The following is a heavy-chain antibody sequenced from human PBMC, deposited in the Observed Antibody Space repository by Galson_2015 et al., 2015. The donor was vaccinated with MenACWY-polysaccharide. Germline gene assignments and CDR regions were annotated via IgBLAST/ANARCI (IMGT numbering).Heavy chain of an antibody. CDR3: TRGGGRYYVDY. D-gene: IGHD6-19*01. V-gene: IGHV1-2*02. J-gene: IGHJ4*02. Sequence: SVKVSCKASGYTFTDCYIHWVRQAPGQGLEWMGWINPNGGGTHYEQKYQARVTMTRDTSINTAYTELSRLSSDDTAVYYCTRGGGRYYVDYWGQGTLVTVSS. CDR2: INPNGGGT. CDR1: GYTFTDCY.